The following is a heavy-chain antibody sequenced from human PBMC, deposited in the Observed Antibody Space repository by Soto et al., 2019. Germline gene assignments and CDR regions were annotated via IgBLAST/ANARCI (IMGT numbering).Heavy chain of an antibody. CDR3: AALDTAMVKTAGY. CDR2: IIGSGATT. V-gene: IGHV3-48*04. J-gene: IGHJ4*02. Sequence: GGSLRLSCSASGLNFSIYAMHWVRKTPGEGQGLRRGLEWVSGIIGSGATTYYADSVKGRFTISRDNAKNSLYLQMNSLRAEDTAVYYCAALDTAMVKTAGYWGQGTLVTVSS. D-gene: IGHD5-18*01. CDR1: GLNFSIYA.